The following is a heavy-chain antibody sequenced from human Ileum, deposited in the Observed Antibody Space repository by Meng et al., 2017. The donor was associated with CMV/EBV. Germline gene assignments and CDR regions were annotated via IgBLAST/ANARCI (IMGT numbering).Heavy chain of an antibody. D-gene: IGHD2-21*02. CDR1: GGSISNGNFY. J-gene: IGHJ2*01. Sequence: QMQLQGSGPGLVKPSETLSLTCTVSGGSISNGNFYWGWIRQPPGKELELIGSMFYRGNTYYNPSLRSRVTISLDTSKDQFSLRLTSVTGADTAVYYCARMTLYWYFDLWGRGSLVTVSS. CDR3: ARMTLYWYFDL. V-gene: IGHV4-39*07. CDR2: MFYRGNT.